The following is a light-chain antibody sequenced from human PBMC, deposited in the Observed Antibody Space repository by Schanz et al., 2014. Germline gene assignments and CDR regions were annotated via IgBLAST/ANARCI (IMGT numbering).Light chain of an antibody. CDR2: EGS. V-gene: IGLV2-14*02. J-gene: IGLJ3*02. CDR1: SSDVGSYNL. CDR3: CSYTSSSTLWV. Sequence: QSVLTQPASVSGSPGQSITISCTGTSSDVGSYNLVSWYQQHPGKAPKVMIYEGSKRPSGVSNRFSGSKSGNTASLTISGLQAEDEADYYCCSYTSSSTLWVFGGGTKLTVL.